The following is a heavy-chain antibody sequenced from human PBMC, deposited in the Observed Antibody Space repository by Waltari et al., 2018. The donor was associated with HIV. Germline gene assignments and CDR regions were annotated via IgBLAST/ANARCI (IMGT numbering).Heavy chain of an antibody. J-gene: IGHJ6*02. CDR3: ARDRGSGNGWNYYGMDV. D-gene: IGHD3-10*01. V-gene: IGHV3-9*01. CDR2: ISWNSGSI. CDR1: GFTFDKYA. Sequence: EEQLVESGGGLVQPGRSLRLSCAASGFTFDKYACHWARQVPGKGLEWVSGISWNSGSILYAASVKGRFTISRDNAENSLYLQMNSLEAEDSALYYCARDRGSGNGWNYYGMDVWGQGATVTVSS.